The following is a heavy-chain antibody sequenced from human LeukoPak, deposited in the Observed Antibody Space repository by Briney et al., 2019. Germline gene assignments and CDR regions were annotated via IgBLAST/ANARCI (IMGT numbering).Heavy chain of an antibody. D-gene: IGHD5-24*01. CDR3: ATDRDGYRKNWYRFHY. V-gene: IGHV3-7*04. J-gene: IGHJ4*02. CDR2: IKHDGTET. Sequence: GGSLRLSCAASEFIFRNYWMIWVRQAPGKGLEWVANIKHDGTETNYVDSVKGRFTISRDNAKKSLYLQMNSLRAEDSAVYYCATDRDGYRKNWYRFHYWGQGTRVAASS. CDR1: EFIFRNYW.